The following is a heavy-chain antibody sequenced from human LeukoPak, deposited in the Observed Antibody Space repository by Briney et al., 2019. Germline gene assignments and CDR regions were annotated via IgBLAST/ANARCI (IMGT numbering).Heavy chain of an antibody. CDR2: ISSNGGST. CDR1: GFTFSSYA. Sequence: GGSLRLSCSASGFTFSSYAMHWVRQAPGKGLEYVSAISSNGGSTYYAGSVKGRFSISRDNSKNTLYLQMSSLRAEDTAVYYCVKGVMITFGGVIVPDAFDIWGQGTMVTVSS. V-gene: IGHV3-64D*06. J-gene: IGHJ3*02. CDR3: VKGVMITFGGVIVPDAFDI. D-gene: IGHD3-16*02.